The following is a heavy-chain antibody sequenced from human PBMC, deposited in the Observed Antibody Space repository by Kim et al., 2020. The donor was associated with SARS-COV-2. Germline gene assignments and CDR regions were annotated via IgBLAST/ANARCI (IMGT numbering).Heavy chain of an antibody. V-gene: IGHV4-34*01. J-gene: IGHJ6*03. Sequence: SETLSLTCAVYGGSFSGYYWSWIRQPPGKGLEWIGEINHSGSTNYNPSLKSRVTISEDTSKNQFSLKLSSVTAADTAVYYCAGVRVTGGKMTMVRGRGRYYYMDVGGKGTTVTVSS. D-gene: IGHD3-10*01. CDR2: INHSGST. CDR3: AGVRVTGGKMTMVRGRGRYYYMDV. CDR1: GGSFSGYY.